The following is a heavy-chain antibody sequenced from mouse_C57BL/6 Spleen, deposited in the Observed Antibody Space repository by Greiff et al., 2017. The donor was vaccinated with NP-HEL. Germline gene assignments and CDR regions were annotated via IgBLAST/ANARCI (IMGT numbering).Heavy chain of an antibody. J-gene: IGHJ2*01. CDR2: ISSGGSYT. CDR3: ARQGATMVTPFDY. Sequence: DVHLVESGGDLVKPGGSLKLSCAASGFTFSSYGMSWVRQTPDKRLEWVATISSGGSYTYYPDSVKGRFTISRDNAKNTLYLQMSSLKSEDTAMYYCARQGATMVTPFDYWGQGTTLTVSS. V-gene: IGHV5-6*01. D-gene: IGHD2-2*01. CDR1: GFTFSSYG.